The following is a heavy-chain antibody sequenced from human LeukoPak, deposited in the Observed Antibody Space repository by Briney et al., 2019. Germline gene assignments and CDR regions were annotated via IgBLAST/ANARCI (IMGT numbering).Heavy chain of an antibody. J-gene: IGHJ4*02. D-gene: IGHD6-13*01. CDR3: ARDRGMAATRPHY. CDR2: ILYEGSDE. Sequence: TGGSLRLSCAASGFTFSSYAMHWVRQAPGKGLEWVAVILYEGSDEYYADSVKGRFTISRDNSKNTLFLQMSGLGAEDTAVYYCARDRGMAATRPHYWGQGTQVTVSS. V-gene: IGHV3-30*04. CDR1: GFTFSSYA.